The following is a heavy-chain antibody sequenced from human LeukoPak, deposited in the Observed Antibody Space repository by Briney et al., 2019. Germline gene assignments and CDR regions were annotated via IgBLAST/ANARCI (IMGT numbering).Heavy chain of an antibody. D-gene: IGHD6-13*01. CDR3: AKVQTIAAADYYYYYGMDV. V-gene: IGHV3-30*18. CDR1: GFTFSSYG. J-gene: IGHJ6*02. CDR2: ISYDGSNK. Sequence: GGSLRLSCAASGFTFSSYGMHWVRQAPGKGLEWVAVISYDGSNKYYADSVKGRFTISRDNSKNTLYLQMNSLRAEDTAVYYCAKVQTIAAADYYYYYGMDVWGQGTTVTVSS.